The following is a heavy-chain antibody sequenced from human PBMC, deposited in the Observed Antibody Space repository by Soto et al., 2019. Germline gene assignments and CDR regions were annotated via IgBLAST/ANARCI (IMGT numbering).Heavy chain of an antibody. CDR3: ARDRLSSGWYRIIYYFAY. Sequence: PGGSLRLSCAASGFTFSSYAMHWVRQAPGKGLEWVAVISYDGSNKYYADSVKGRFTISRDNSKNTLYLQMNSLRAEDTAVYYCARDRLSSGWYRIIYYFAYWGQGTLVTVSS. CDR2: ISYDGSNK. D-gene: IGHD6-19*01. CDR1: GFTFSSYA. V-gene: IGHV3-30-3*01. J-gene: IGHJ4*02.